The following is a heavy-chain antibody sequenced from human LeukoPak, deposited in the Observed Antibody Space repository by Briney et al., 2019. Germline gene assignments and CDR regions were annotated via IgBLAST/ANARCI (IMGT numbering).Heavy chain of an antibody. Sequence: GGSLRLSCAASGFIFDDYAMYWVRQAPGKGLEWVSGISWNSGNIDYADSVKGRFTISRDNTKNSLYLEMNSLRAEDTAVYYCAGGSGWLIDSWGQGTLVTVSS. D-gene: IGHD6-19*01. V-gene: IGHV3-9*01. CDR2: ISWNSGNI. J-gene: IGHJ4*02. CDR3: AGGSGWLIDS. CDR1: GFIFDDYA.